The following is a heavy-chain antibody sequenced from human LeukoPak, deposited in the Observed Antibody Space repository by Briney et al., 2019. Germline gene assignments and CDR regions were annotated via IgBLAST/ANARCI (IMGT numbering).Heavy chain of an antibody. CDR3: ARVKQLGWFDP. Sequence: SETLSLTCTVSGGSISSHYWSWIRQPPGKGLEWIGYIYYSGSTNYNPSLKRRVTISVDTSKNQFSLKLSSVTAADTAVYYCARVKQLGWFDPWGQGTLVTVSS. D-gene: IGHD6-6*01. CDR2: IYYSGST. CDR1: GGSISSHY. V-gene: IGHV4-59*11. J-gene: IGHJ5*02.